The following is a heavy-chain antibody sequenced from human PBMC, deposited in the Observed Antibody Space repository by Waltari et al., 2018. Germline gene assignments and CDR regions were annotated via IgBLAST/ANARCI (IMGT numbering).Heavy chain of an antibody. V-gene: IGHV3-9*01. CDR1: GFTFDDYA. D-gene: IGHD6-6*01. CDR3: AKDIEYSSSSVLDY. Sequence: EVQLVESGGGLVQPGRSLRLSCAASGFTFDDYAMPWVRQAPGKGLEWVSGISWNSGSIGYADSVKGRFTISRDNAKNSLYLQMNSLRAEDTALYYCAKDIEYSSSSVLDYWGQGTLVTVSS. CDR2: ISWNSGSI. J-gene: IGHJ4*02.